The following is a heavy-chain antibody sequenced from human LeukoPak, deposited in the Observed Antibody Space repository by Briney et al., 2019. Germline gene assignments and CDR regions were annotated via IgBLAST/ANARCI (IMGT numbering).Heavy chain of an antibody. CDR1: GFTFSSYS. CDR3: ARDGIPYTMIVADGAFDI. D-gene: IGHD3-22*01. V-gene: IGHV3-21*01. Sequence: GGSLRLSCAASGFTFSSYSMNWVRQAPGKGLEWVSSISSSSSYIYYADSVKGRFTISRDNAKNSLYLQMNSLRAEDTAVYYCARDGIPYTMIVADGAFDIWGQGTMVTVSS. CDR2: ISSSSSYI. J-gene: IGHJ3*02.